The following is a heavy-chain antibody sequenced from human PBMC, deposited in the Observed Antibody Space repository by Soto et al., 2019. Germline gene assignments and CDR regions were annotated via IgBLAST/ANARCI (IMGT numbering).Heavy chain of an antibody. CDR2: ILNSGSP. Sequence: QVQLQESGPGLVRPSQTLSLTCSVSGASIYNGGYFWSWIRQSPGKGLEWIGHILNSGSPYNNPSLASRVTISADTSMNQFSLALTSVTAADTAMYYGARGSTTEKVDSWGQGILVTVSS. CDR3: ARGSTTEKVDS. V-gene: IGHV4-30-4*01. CDR1: GASIYNGGYF. J-gene: IGHJ4*02.